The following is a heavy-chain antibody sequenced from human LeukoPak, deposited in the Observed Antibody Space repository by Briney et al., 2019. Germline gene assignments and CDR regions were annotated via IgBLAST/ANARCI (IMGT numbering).Heavy chain of an antibody. D-gene: IGHD1-1*01. CDR1: GGSISNYY. V-gene: IGHV4-59*01. CDR3: ARTSTRLDAFDI. J-gene: IGHJ3*02. CDR2: IYYSGST. Sequence: SETLSLTCTVSGGSISNYYWSWIRQPPGKGLEWIGYIYYSGSTNYNPSLKSRVTISVDTSKNQFSLKLSSVTAADTAVYYCARTSTRLDAFDIWGQGTMVTVSS.